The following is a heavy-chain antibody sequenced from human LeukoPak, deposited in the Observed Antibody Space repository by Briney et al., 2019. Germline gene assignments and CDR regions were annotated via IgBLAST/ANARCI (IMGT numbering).Heavy chain of an antibody. J-gene: IGHJ5*02. CDR1: GGSFSGYY. CDR2: INHSGST. D-gene: IGHD5-12*01. CDR3: ARNGGYDFHPYNWFDP. Sequence: SSETLSLTCAVYGGSFSGYYWSWIRQPPGKGLEWIGEINHSGSTNYNPSLKSRVTISVDTSKSQFSLKLSSVTAADTAVYYCARNGGYDFHPYNWFDPWGQGTLVTVSS. V-gene: IGHV4-34*01.